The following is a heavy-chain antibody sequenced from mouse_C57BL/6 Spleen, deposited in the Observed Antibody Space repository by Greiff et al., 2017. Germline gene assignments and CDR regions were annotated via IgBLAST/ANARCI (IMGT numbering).Heavy chain of an antibody. V-gene: IGHV2-6-1*01. CDR1: GFSLTSYG. J-gene: IGHJ4*01. D-gene: IGHD2-4*01. CDR2: IWSDGST. Sequence: QVQLKESGPGLVAPSQSLSITCTVSGFSLTSYGVHWVRQPPGKGLEWLVVIWSDGSTTYNSALKSRLSISKDNSKSQVFLKMNSLQTDDTAMYYCARQRNYDYDEDAMDYWGQGTSVTVSS. CDR3: ARQRNYDYDEDAMDY.